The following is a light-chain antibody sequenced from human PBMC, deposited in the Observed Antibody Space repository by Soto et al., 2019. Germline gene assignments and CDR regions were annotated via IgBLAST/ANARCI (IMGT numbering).Light chain of an antibody. V-gene: IGKV3-20*01. J-gene: IGKJ1*01. CDR2: DAS. CDR3: QQYDTSPWT. CDR1: QSLTTNY. Sequence: EIVLTQSPGTLSLSPGERATLSCGTSQSLTTNYLAWYQQKPGQAPRLLIYDASSRATGIPDRFSGSGSGTDFTLTISRLEPEDFALYFCQQYDTSPWTFGKGTQVDIK.